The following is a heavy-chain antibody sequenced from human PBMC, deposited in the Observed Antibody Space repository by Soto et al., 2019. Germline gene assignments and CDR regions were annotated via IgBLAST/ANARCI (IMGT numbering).Heavy chain of an antibody. J-gene: IGHJ4*02. V-gene: IGHV4-31*03. D-gene: IGHD3-22*01. CDR3: ARVRSYDSSGYQYYFDY. CDR1: GGSISSGGYY. Sequence: TSETLSLTCTVSGGSISSGGYYWSWIRQNPGKGLEWIGYIYYSGSTYYNPSLKSRVTISVDTSKNQFSLKLSSVTAADTAVYYCARVRSYDSSGYQYYFDYWGQGTLVTVSS. CDR2: IYYSGST.